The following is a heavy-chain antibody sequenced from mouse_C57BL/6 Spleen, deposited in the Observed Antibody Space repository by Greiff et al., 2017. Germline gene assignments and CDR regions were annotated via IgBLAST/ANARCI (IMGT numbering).Heavy chain of an antibody. CDR2: IDPSDSET. Sequence: QVQLKQPGAELVRPGSSVKLSCKASGYTFTSYWMHWVKQSPIQGLEWIGNIDPSDSETHYNQKFKDKATLTEDQSSSTASMQLSSLTSEDSAVDSGARGNSSYDNGHDFDYWGQGTTLTVSS. D-gene: IGHD2-4*01. J-gene: IGHJ2*01. CDR3: ARGNSSYDNGHDFDY. V-gene: IGHV1-52*01. CDR1: GYTFTSYW.